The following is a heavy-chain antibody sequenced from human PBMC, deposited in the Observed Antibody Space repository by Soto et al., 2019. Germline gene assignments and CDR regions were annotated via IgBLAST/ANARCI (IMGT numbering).Heavy chain of an antibody. V-gene: IGHV2-5*02. CDR1: GFSLSTTGVS. CDR3: ARRPKSDSFDS. D-gene: IGHD2-21*01. CDR2: IYWDDDK. J-gene: IGHJ4*02. Sequence: SGPTLVNPPQTLTLPCPFSGFSLSTTGVSMGWIRQPPGKALEWLAGIYWDDDKRYSPSLRTRLTITKDTSKNQVVLTMTNMDPVDTATYYCARRPKSDSFDSWGQGTLVTVSS.